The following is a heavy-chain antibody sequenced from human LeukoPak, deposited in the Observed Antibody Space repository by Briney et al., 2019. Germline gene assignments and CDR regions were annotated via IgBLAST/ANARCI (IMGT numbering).Heavy chain of an antibody. CDR2: INDSGTT. V-gene: IGHV4-34*01. Sequence: ASETLSLTCGVSSEFFSGYYWGWIRQPPGKGLEWIGDINDSGTTKYNPTLESRVTVSIDTSKNQFSLKLSSVTAADTAVYYCARGLNTMVRGVRTHPVLFDYWGQGTLVTVSS. CDR1: SEFFSGYY. CDR3: ARGLNTMVRGVRTHPVLFDY. D-gene: IGHD3-10*01. J-gene: IGHJ4*02.